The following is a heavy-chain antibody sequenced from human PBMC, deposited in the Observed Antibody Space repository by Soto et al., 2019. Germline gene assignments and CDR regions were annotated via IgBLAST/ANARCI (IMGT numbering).Heavy chain of an antibody. D-gene: IGHD6-19*01. Sequence: QVQLVESGGGVVQPGRSLRLSCAASGFTFSSYGMHWVRQAPGKGLEWVAVIWYDGSNKYYADSVKGRFTISRDNSKNTLYLQRNSLRAEDTAVYYCARDCGSGWHDYWGQGTLVTVSS. CDR1: GFTFSSYG. V-gene: IGHV3-33*01. CDR3: ARDCGSGWHDY. J-gene: IGHJ4*02. CDR2: IWYDGSNK.